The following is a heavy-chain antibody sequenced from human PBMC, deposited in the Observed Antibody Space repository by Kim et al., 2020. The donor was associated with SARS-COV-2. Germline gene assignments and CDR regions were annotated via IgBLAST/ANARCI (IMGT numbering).Heavy chain of an antibody. Sequence: TKYAASVKGRFTISRDDSKSTAYLQMNSLKTEDTAVYYCTRGITGTNTDYWGQGTLVTVSS. CDR3: TRGITGTNTDY. J-gene: IGHJ4*02. CDR2: T. D-gene: IGHD1-7*01. V-gene: IGHV3-49*02.